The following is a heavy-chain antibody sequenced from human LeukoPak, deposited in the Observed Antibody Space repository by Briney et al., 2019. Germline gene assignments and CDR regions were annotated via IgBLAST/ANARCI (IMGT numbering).Heavy chain of an antibody. CDR2: INPSGGST. Sequence: GASVKVSCKASGYTFTSYYMHWVRQAPGQGLEWMGIINPSGGSTSYAQKFQGRVTMTRDMSTSTVYMELSSLRSEDTAVYYCARDRGRWPIDYWGQGTLVTVSS. J-gene: IGHJ4*02. D-gene: IGHD5-24*01. V-gene: IGHV1-46*01. CDR3: ARDRGRWPIDY. CDR1: GYTFTSYY.